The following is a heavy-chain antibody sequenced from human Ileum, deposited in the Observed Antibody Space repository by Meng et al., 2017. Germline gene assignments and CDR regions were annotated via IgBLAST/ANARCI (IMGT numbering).Heavy chain of an antibody. D-gene: IGHD1-26*01. CDR3: ARDLLRACDY. CDR2: ISSDGANK. CDR1: GFTFSSYA. Sequence: VQLGEAGGGVVQPGTSLRLSCAASGFTFSSYAMYWVRQAPGKGLEWVAVISSDGANKYYTDSVKGRFTISRDNSKNTLSLQMNSLTAEDTAVYYCARDLLRACDYWGQGTLVTVSS. J-gene: IGHJ4*02. V-gene: IGHV3-30*10.